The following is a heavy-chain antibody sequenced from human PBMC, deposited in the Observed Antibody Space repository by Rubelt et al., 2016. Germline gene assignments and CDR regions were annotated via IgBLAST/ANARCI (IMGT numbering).Heavy chain of an antibody. CDR3: ARGAALYLRSPFDI. J-gene: IGHJ3*02. CDR2: VYYSGST. V-gene: IGHV4-39*01. D-gene: IGHD6-25*01. Sequence: QLQLQESGPRLVKPSETLSLTCAVSGGSISSSSHYWGWIRQPPGKGLEWIGTVYYSGSTYYNPSLKSRVTISVDTSKNQFSLSRTSVTDADTAVYYCARGAALYLRSPFDIWGQGTMVTVSS. CDR1: GGSISSSSHY.